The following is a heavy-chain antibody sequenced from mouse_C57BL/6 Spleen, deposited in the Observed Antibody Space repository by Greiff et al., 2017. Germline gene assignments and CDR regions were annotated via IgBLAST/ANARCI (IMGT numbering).Heavy chain of an antibody. CDR2: IYPGDGDT. D-gene: IGHD1-1*01. J-gene: IGHJ4*01. CDR1: GYAFSSSW. Sequence: VQLVESGPELVKPGASVKISCKASGYAFSSSWMNWVKQRPGKGLEWIGRIYPGDGDTNYNGKFKGKATLTADKSSSTAYMQLSSLTSEDAAVYFCARTIYYYGSFYAMDYWGQGTSGTVSS. CDR3: ARTIYYYGSFYAMDY. V-gene: IGHV1-82*01.